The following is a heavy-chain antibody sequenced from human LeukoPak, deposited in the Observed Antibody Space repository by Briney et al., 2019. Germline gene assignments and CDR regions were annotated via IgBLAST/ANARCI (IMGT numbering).Heavy chain of an antibody. J-gene: IGHJ5*02. CDR3: AAGGASAP. Sequence: GESLKISCKGSGYSFTNFWIGWVRQMPGKGLEWMGVISPGDSGIRYSPSFQGQVTISVDKSISTAYLQWSSLRASDSAMYYCAAGGASAPWGQGTLVTVSS. CDR2: ISPGDSGI. V-gene: IGHV5-51*01. D-gene: IGHD3-16*01. CDR1: GYSFTNFW.